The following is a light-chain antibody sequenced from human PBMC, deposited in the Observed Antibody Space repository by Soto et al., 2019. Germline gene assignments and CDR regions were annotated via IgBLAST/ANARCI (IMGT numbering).Light chain of an antibody. CDR3: QQYNSLWT. V-gene: IGKV1-17*02. J-gene: IGKJ1*01. CDR2: AAS. Sequence: DIQMTQSPSSLSASVGDRVTITCRASQGIRNDLGWYQQKPGKAPKRLIYAASSLQSGVPSRFRGGGSRTEFTLTISNLQPDDFATYYCQQYNSLWTFGQGTKVEIK. CDR1: QGIRND.